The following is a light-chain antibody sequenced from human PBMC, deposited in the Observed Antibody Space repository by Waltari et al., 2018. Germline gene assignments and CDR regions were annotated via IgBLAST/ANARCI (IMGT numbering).Light chain of an antibody. V-gene: IGKV1-33*01. CDR1: HDIRDY. J-gene: IGKJ5*01. CDR3: QQYESLPLT. Sequence: DIPMTQSPSSLSIFVGDRVTITCQASHDIRDYLNWYQQKPGKAPELLIYEASTRVTGVPSRFSGSGSGTDFSFTISSLQPEDIATYCCQQYESLPLTFGQGTRLEIK. CDR2: EAS.